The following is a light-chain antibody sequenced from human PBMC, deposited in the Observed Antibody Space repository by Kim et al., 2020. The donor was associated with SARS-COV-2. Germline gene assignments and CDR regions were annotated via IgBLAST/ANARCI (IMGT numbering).Light chain of an antibody. CDR2: KTS. V-gene: IGKV1-5*03. Sequence: SVSVGERVPITCRASQDIRIWLAWYQQKPGQAPKLLIYKTSTLQSGVPSRFSGSGSGTEFSLTISSLQPDDFATYYCQQYKTYSTFGQGTKVDIK. CDR1: QDIRIW. CDR3: QQYKTYST. J-gene: IGKJ1*01.